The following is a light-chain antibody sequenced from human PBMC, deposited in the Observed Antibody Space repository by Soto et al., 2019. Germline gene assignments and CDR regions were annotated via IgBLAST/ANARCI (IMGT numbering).Light chain of an antibody. V-gene: IGKV3-20*01. J-gene: IGKJ4*01. CDR3: QQYGSSLFT. Sequence: EIELTQSPGTLSLSPGERATLSCRASQSVSSCYLAWYQQKPGKAPRLLIYAASIKATGIPDRFSGSGSGTDFTLTISRLEPEDFAAYYCQQYGSSLFTFGAGTKVEIK. CDR2: AAS. CDR1: QSVSSCY.